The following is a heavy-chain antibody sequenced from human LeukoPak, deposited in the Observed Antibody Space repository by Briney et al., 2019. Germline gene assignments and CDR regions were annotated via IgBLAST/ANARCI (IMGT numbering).Heavy chain of an antibody. D-gene: IGHD6-19*01. CDR3: ARVVYSSGWYSTYYFDY. CDR1: GYTFTGYY. J-gene: IGHJ4*02. CDR2: INPNSGGT. Sequence: ASVKVSCKASGYTFTGYYMHWVRQAPGQGLEWMGWINPNSGGTNYAQKFQGRVTMTRDTSISTAYMELSRLRSDDTAVYYCARVVYSSGWYSTYYFDYWGQGTLVTVFS. V-gene: IGHV1-2*02.